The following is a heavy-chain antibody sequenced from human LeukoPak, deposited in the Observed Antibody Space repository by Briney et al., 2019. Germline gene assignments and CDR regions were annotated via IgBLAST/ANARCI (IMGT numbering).Heavy chain of an antibody. J-gene: IGHJ4*02. V-gene: IGHV4-30-2*01. CDR2: IYHSGST. CDR1: GGSISSGGYS. Sequence: SQTLSLTCAVSGGSISSGGYSWSWVRQPPGKGLEWIGYIYHSGSTYYNPSLKSRVTISVDRSKNQFSLKLSSVTAADTAVYYCARYARYYDFWSGKKSFDYWGQGTLVTVSS. CDR3: ARYARYYDFWSGKKSFDY. D-gene: IGHD3-3*01.